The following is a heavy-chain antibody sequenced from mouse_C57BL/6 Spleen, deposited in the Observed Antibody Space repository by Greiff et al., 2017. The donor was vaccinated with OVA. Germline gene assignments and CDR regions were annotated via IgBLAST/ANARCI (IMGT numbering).Heavy chain of an antibody. J-gene: IGHJ2*01. CDR2: ISSGGSYT. CDR3: ARQDYYGSSSLDY. CDR1: GFTFSSYG. Sequence: EVTLVESGGDLVKPGGSLKLSCAASGFTFSSYGMSWVRQTPDKRLEWVATISSGGSYTYYPDSVKGRFTISRDNAKNTLYLQMSSLKSEDTAMYYCARQDYYGSSSLDYWGQGTTLTVSS. V-gene: IGHV5-6*01. D-gene: IGHD1-1*01.